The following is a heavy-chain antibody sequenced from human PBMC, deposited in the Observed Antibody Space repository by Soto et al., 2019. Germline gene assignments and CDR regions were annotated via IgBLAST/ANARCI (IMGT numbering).Heavy chain of an antibody. V-gene: IGHV2-26*01. CDR2: IDSSGEK. J-gene: IGHJ5*02. CDR1: GLSITDSEMG. Sequence: QVTLKESGPVLVKPTEHLTLRCTVSGLSITDSEMGVSWIRQPPGQPLEWLAHIDSSGEKSYRTVLKSRLATSKDTYKSQIVLTMTNRDPADTATYYCARRHLAVAVSPWFDPWGQGIPVTVSS. CDR3: ARRHLAVAVSPWFDP.